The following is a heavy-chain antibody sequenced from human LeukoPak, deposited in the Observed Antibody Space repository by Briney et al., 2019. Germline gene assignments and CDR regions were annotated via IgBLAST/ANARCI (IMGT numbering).Heavy chain of an antibody. CDR2: IYYSGST. D-gene: IGHD2-21*02. J-gene: IGHJ3*02. Sequence: SETLSLTCTVSGGSISSYYWSWIRQPPGKGLEWIGYIYYSGSTNYNPSLKSRVTISVDTSKNQFSLKLSSVTAADTAVYYCARRLYQGAFDIWGQGTMVTVSS. CDR1: GGSISSYY. V-gene: IGHV4-59*01. CDR3: ARRLYQGAFDI.